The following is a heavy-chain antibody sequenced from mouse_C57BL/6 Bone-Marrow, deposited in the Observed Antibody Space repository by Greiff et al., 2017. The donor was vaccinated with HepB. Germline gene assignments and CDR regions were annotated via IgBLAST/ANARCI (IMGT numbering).Heavy chain of an antibody. CDR1: GFNIKDDY. J-gene: IGHJ3*01. V-gene: IGHV14-4*01. Sequence: EVHLVESGAELVRPGASVKLSCTASGFNIKDDYMHWVKQRPEQGLEWIGWIDPENGDTEYASKFQGKATITADTSSNTAYLQLSSLTSEDTAVYYCTTVGANWDWFAYWGQGTLVTVSA. D-gene: IGHD4-1*01. CDR2: IDPENGDT. CDR3: TTVGANWDWFAY.